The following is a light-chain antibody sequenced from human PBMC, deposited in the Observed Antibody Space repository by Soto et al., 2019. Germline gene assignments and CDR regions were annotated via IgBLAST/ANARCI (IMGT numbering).Light chain of an antibody. J-gene: IGKJ2*01. CDR1: QSISTY. Sequence: DIPMTQYPSSLPASVGDSATISCRASQSISTYLNCYQQKPGKAPNLLIYAASNLQSGVPSRFSGSGSGTDFTLTISSLQPEDFVTYYCQQTYNTPRTFGQGTKLEI. V-gene: IGKV1-39*01. CDR2: AAS. CDR3: QQTYNTPRT.